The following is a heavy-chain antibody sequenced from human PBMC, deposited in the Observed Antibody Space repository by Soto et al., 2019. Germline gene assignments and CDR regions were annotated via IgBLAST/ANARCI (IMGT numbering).Heavy chain of an antibody. CDR3: TTDQGGGSSSSIGYYYYGMDV. Sequence: GGSLRLSCAASGFTFSNAWMNWVRQAPGKGLEWVGRIKSKTDGGTTDYAAPVKGRFTISRDDLKNTLYLQMNSLKTADTAVYYCTTDQGGGSSSSIGYYYYGMDVWGQGTTVTVSS. V-gene: IGHV3-15*07. D-gene: IGHD6-6*01. CDR1: GFTFSNAW. CDR2: IKSKTDGGTT. J-gene: IGHJ6*02.